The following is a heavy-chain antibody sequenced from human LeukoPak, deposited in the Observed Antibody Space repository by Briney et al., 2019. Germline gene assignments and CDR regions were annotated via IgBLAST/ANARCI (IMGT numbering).Heavy chain of an antibody. CDR2: VKPDGSEQ. Sequence: GGSLRLSCEASGFTFRTYWMNWVRQAPGKGLEWVACVKPDGSEQYYADSLEGRFTISRDNAKNSVYLQLYSLTADDTAVYYCASDNSAFDFWGQGSLVTVSS. D-gene: IGHD5-24*01. CDR3: ASDNSAFDF. CDR1: GFTFRTYW. J-gene: IGHJ4*02. V-gene: IGHV3-7*01.